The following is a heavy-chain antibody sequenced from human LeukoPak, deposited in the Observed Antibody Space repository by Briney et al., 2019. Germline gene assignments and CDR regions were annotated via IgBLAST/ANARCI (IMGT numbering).Heavy chain of an antibody. CDR2: INHSGST. V-gene: IGHV4-34*01. Sequence: SETLSLTCAVYGGSFSGYYWSWIRQPPGKGLEWIGEINHSGSTNYNPSLKSRVTISVDTSKNQFSLKLSSVTAADAAVYYCARAVRDYYYYYYMDVWGKGTTVTVSS. CDR1: GGSFSGYY. J-gene: IGHJ6*03. CDR3: ARAVRDYYYYYYMDV.